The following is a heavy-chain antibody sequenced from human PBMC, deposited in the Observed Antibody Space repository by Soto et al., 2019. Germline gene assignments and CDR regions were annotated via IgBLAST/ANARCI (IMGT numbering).Heavy chain of an antibody. Sequence: PGGSLRLSCVASGFTFSSYSMNWVRQAPGKGLEWVSSISSSSSYIYYADSVKGRFTISRDNAKNSLYLQMNSLRAEDTAVYYCARSGYSYGSFDYWGQGTLVTVSS. CDR3: ARSGYSYGSFDY. D-gene: IGHD5-18*01. CDR1: GFTFSSYS. J-gene: IGHJ4*02. CDR2: ISSSSSYI. V-gene: IGHV3-21*01.